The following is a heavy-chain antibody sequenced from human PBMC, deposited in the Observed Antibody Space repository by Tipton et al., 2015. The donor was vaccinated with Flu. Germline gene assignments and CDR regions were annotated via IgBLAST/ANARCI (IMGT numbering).Heavy chain of an antibody. Sequence: QLVQSGPEVKKPGASMKVSCKASGYTFSNYLIHWVRQAPGQGLEWVGIINPIDGSARSAQRFQGRVTMSRDTSTSTVYVEVNSLRSEDTAVYYCAREIPYGGNSVYFDYWGQGTLVTVSS. CDR2: INPIDGSA. D-gene: IGHD4/OR15-4a*01. CDR1: GYTFSNYL. CDR3: AREIPYGGNSVYFDY. V-gene: IGHV1-46*01. J-gene: IGHJ4*02.